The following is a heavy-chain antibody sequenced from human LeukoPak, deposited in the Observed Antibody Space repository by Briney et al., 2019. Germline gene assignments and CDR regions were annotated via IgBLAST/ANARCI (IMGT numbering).Heavy chain of an antibody. CDR1: GFTFPAYA. Sequence: GGSLRLSCAASGFTFPAYAMSWVRQAPGKGLEWLSAITGAGGNTYYADPVKGRFTVSRDNSKNTLYLQMNGLRAEDTAVYYCARDTVSGYYVHWGQGTLVTVSS. D-gene: IGHD3-3*01. CDR3: ARDTVSGYYVH. V-gene: IGHV3-23*01. CDR2: ITGAGGNT. J-gene: IGHJ4*02.